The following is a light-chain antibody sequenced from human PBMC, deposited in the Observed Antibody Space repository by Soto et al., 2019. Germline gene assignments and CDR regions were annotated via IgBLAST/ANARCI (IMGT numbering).Light chain of an antibody. CDR1: SSNIGAGYD. CDR3: QSHDSSLSGWV. CDR2: GNS. V-gene: IGLV1-40*01. J-gene: IGLJ3*02. Sequence: QLVLTQPPSVSGAPGQRVTISCTESSSNIGAGYDVHWYQQLPGTAPKLLIYGNSNRPSGVPDRFSGSKSGTSASLAITGLQAEDEADYYCQSHDSSLSGWVFGGGTKVTVL.